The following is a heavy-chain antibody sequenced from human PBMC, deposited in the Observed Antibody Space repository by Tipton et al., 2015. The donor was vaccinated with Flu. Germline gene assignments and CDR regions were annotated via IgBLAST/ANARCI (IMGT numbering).Heavy chain of an antibody. Sequence: QLVQSGAEVEKPGASVKVSCKASGYTFTNCYMHWVRQAPGQGLEWMGIINPSDGYRSYAQKFQGRVTMTRDTSTSTVYMELFGLTSDDTAVYYCARDPGGFPDYWGQGALVTVSS. CDR3: ARDPGGFPDY. CDR1: GYTFTNCY. J-gene: IGHJ4*02. CDR2: INPSDGYR. V-gene: IGHV1-46*01. D-gene: IGHD2-15*01.